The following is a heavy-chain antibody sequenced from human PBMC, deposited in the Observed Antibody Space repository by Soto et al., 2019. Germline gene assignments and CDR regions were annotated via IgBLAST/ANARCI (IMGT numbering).Heavy chain of an antibody. CDR2: IYYDGNT. V-gene: IGHV4-39*01. J-gene: IGHJ4*02. Sequence: SETLSLTCTVSGDSITSSSHYWGWIRQPPGKGLECIANIYYDGNTYYNPSLKSRVAISLDTSKNQFSLRLNSVTAADTAVYYCARSSIKPQVFMYPFDSWSQGTLVTVSS. CDR1: GDSITSSSHY. CDR3: ARSSIKPQVFMYPFDS. D-gene: IGHD3-3*01.